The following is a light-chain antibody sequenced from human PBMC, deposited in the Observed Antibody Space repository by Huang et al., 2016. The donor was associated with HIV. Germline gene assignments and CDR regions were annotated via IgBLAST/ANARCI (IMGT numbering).Light chain of an antibody. CDR3: QYGET. CDR2: KIS. Sequence: DIQLTQSPSTLSASVGDRLTTTCRASQNISSWLAWYQQKPGKAPKLLIYKISRLERGVPSRFSGSGSGTKFTLTINSLQPDDIGTYYCQYGETFGQGSKVEVK. CDR1: QNISSW. V-gene: IGKV1-5*03. J-gene: IGKJ1*01.